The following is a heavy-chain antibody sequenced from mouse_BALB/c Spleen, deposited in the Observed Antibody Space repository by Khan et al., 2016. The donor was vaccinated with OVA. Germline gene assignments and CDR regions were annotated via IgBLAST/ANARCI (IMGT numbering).Heavy chain of an antibody. D-gene: IGHD1-1*01. J-gene: IGHJ2*01. CDR1: GYSFTGYF. CDR2: INPHIGET. Sequence: VQLKQSGPEVVRPGASVKISCKASGYSFTGYFINWVMQSHGKSLEWIGRINPHIGETFYNQRFKDKATLTVDESSSTAHMELRSLASEDSAVYYCTRIYRSDFDYWGQGTTLTVSS. CDR3: TRIYRSDFDY. V-gene: IGHV1-20*02.